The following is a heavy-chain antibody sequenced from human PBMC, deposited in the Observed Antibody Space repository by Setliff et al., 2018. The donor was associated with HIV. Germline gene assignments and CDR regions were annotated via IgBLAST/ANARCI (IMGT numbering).Heavy chain of an antibody. CDR2: IYNGGAS. CDR1: GDSINSGSYY. CDR3: AREAPSEPTRYYNFWSGYPDWFDP. Sequence: PSETLSLTCIVSGDSINSGSYYWGWIRQPPGKGLEWIGTIYNGGASHYNPSLKSRVIIFLDTSKNQFSLELTSVTAADTAVYYCAREAPSEPTRYYNFWSGYPDWFDPWGQGTLVTSPQ. D-gene: IGHD3-3*01. V-gene: IGHV4-39*07. J-gene: IGHJ5*02.